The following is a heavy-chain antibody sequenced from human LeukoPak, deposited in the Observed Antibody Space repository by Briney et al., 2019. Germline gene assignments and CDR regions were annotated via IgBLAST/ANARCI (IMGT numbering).Heavy chain of an antibody. CDR3: ACSSAWYYFDY. CDR2: ITSSSTYI. V-gene: IGHV3-21*01. D-gene: IGHD6-19*01. CDR1: GFTFSSYA. J-gene: IGHJ4*02. Sequence: GGSLRLSCAASGFTFSSYAMSWVRQAPGKGLEWVSSITSSSTYIYYADSVKGRFTISRDNAKNSLYLQMNSLRAEDTAVYYCACSSAWYYFDYWGQGTLVTVSS.